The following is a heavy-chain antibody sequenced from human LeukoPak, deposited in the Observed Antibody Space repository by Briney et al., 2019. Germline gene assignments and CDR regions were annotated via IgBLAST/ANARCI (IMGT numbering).Heavy chain of an antibody. D-gene: IGHD3-10*01. J-gene: IGHJ4*01. Sequence: ASVKLSSTVNGYTLTELSMNWVRQAPGKGLEWMGGVVHAKGKTIYAQKFQGRVTVTEDTATDTAYLDRSSLTSEDTAVYYCVTGVILDDVDFWGHGTLVTVSS. CDR1: GYTLTELS. CDR2: VVHAKGKT. CDR3: VTGVILDDVDF. V-gene: IGHV1-24*01.